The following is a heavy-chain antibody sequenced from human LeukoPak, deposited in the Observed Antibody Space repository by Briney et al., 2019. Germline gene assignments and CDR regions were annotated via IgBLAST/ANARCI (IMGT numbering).Heavy chain of an antibody. J-gene: IGHJ4*02. D-gene: IGHD5-24*01. CDR2: IWYDGSNK. V-gene: IGHV3-33*01. CDR3: AREARDGYNPYFDY. CDR1: GFTFSSYG. Sequence: PGGSLRLSCAASGFTFSSYGMHWVRQAPGKGLEWVAVIWYDGSNKYYADSVKGRFTISRDNSKNTLYLQMNSLRAEDTAVYYCAREARDGYNPYFDYWGQGTLVTVSS.